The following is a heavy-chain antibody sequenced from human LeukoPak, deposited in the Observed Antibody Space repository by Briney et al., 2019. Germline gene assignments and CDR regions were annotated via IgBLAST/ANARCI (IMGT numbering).Heavy chain of an antibody. V-gene: IGHV1-18*01. CDR2: ISAYNGNT. CDR3: ARVSTWGSSWYGGIDY. Sequence: ASVKVSCKASGYTFTSYGISWERQAPGQGLEWMGWISAYNGNTNYAQKLQGRVTMTTDTSTSTAYMELRSLRSDDTAVYYCARVSTWGSSWYGGIDYWGQGTLVTVSS. CDR1: GYTFTSYG. D-gene: IGHD6-13*01. J-gene: IGHJ4*02.